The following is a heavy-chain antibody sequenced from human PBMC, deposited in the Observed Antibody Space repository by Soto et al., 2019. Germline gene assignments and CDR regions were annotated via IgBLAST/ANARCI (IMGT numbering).Heavy chain of an antibody. CDR2: IYDGGRT. CDR1: GGSISTVDYW. V-gene: IGHV4-30-4*01. J-gene: IGHJ4*02. Sequence: QVQLQESGPGLVKPSQTLSLTCTVSGGSISTVDYWWSWIRQSPDMGLEWIGHIYDGGRTYNNPALERRVTMSVDPSKSQLALTLGSVSAADTAVYYCARGPSGDKVDSWGQGTLVTVSS. D-gene: IGHD7-27*01. CDR3: ARGPSGDKVDS.